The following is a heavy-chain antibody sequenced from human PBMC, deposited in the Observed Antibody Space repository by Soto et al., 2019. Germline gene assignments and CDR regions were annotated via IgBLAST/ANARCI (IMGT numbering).Heavy chain of an antibody. D-gene: IGHD2-15*01. CDR3: ARYCSGGSCHKGVPDF. CDR1: GYTFTSYG. J-gene: IGHJ4*02. CDR2: INTYNRAT. V-gene: IGHV1-18*01. Sequence: QVQLVQSGAEVKKPGASVKVSCKPSGYTFTSYGVTWVRQAPGQGLEWVGWINTYNRATNYAQKLQGRVTMTKDTSTNTAYMELRSLTSDDTAVYFCARYCSGGSCHKGVPDFWGQGTLVTVSA.